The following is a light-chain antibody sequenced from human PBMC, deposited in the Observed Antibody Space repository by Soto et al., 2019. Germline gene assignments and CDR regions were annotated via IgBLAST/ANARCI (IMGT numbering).Light chain of an antibody. CDR3: CSFAGGSTLV. CDR1: PSDVGTYNL. V-gene: IGLV2-23*01. CDR2: EGS. Sequence: QSALTQPASVSGSPGQSITISCTGTPSDVGTYNLVSWHQHHPGKAPKLIIYEGSKRPSGVSNRFSGSKSGNTASLTISGLQAEDEADYYCCSFAGGSTLVFGGGTKVTVL. J-gene: IGLJ2*01.